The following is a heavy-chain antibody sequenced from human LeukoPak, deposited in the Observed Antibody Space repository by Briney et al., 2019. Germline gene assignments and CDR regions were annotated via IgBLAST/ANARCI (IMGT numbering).Heavy chain of an antibody. V-gene: IGHV4-34*01. CDR2: INHSGST. Sequence: PSETLSLTCAVYGGSFSGYYWSWIRQPPGKGLEWIGEINHSGSTNYNPSLKSRVTISVDTSKNQFSLKLSSVTAADTAVYYCVRGRYCSGGSCYGTLRYWGQGTLVTVSS. J-gene: IGHJ4*02. CDR1: GGSFSGYY. D-gene: IGHD2-15*01. CDR3: VRGRYCSGGSCYGTLRY.